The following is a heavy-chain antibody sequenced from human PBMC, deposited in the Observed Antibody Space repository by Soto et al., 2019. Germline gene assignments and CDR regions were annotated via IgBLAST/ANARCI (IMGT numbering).Heavy chain of an antibody. J-gene: IGHJ2*01. D-gene: IGHD5-12*01. CDR2: IYPGDSDT. CDR1: GYSFTSYW. CDR3: ARCVATFHLYFDL. Sequence: GESLKISCKGSGYSFTSYWIGWVRQMPGKGLEWMGIIYPGDSDTRYSPSFQGQVTISADKSISTAYLQWSSLKASDTAMYYCARCVATFHLYFDLWGRGTLVTVSS. V-gene: IGHV5-51*01.